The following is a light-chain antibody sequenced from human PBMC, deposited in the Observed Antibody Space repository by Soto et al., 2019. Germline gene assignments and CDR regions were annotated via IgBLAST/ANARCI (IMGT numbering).Light chain of an antibody. CDR3: HQRHIWLT. CDR1: QSVSSNY. V-gene: IGKV3D-20*02. CDR2: GAS. Sequence: EIVMTQSPATLSVSPGERSTLSCRASQSVSSNYLAWYQQKPGQAPRLLIYGASSRATGIPDRFSGSGSGTDFTLTISSLEPEDSAVYYCHQRHIWLTFGGGTKVDIK. J-gene: IGKJ4*01.